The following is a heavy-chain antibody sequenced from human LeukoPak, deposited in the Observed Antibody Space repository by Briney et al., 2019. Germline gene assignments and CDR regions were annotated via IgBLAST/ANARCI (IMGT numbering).Heavy chain of an antibody. CDR3: ARVYYYDSSGYYYFDY. V-gene: IGHV3-11*05. D-gene: IGHD3-22*01. CDR1: GFTFSDYY. Sequence: GGSLRLSCAASGFTFSDYYMSWIRQAPGKGLEWVSYISSSSSYIYYADSVKGRLTISRDNAKNSLYLQMNSLRAEDTALYYCARVYYYDSSGYYYFDYWGQGTLVTVSS. J-gene: IGHJ4*02. CDR2: ISSSSSYI.